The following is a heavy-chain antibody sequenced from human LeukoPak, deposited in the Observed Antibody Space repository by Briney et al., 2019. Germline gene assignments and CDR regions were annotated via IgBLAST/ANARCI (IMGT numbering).Heavy chain of an antibody. CDR1: GFSFSATW. CDR2: IKPDGSER. J-gene: IGHJ4*02. Sequence: PGGSLTLSCAASGFSFSATWMTWVRQATGRGVEGVTNIKPDGSERYYLDSVKGRFTVSRDNAKTSLYLQMNSLRVEDTATYYCASDLNHDSGGWGQGTLVTVSS. CDR3: ASDLNHDSGG. V-gene: IGHV3-7*01. D-gene: IGHD3-22*01.